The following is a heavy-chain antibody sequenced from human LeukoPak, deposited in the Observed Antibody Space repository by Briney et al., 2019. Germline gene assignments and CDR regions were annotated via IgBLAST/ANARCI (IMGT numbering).Heavy chain of an antibody. J-gene: IGHJ5*02. CDR1: GFTFSSYW. V-gene: IGHV3-7*01. D-gene: IGHD3-22*01. CDR2: IKQDGSEK. Sequence: PGGSLRLSCAASGFTFSSYWMSWVRQAPGKGLEWVANIKQDGSEKYYVDSVKGRFTISRDNAKNSLYLQMNSLRAEDTAVYYCARDTYYYDSSVRYRYFDPWGQGTLVTVSS. CDR3: ARDTYYYDSSVRYRYFDP.